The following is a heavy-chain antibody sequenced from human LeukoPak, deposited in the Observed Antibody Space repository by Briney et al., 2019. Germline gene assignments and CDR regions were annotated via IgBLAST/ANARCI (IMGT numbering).Heavy chain of an antibody. J-gene: IGHJ5*02. Sequence: GGSLRLSCAASGFTFGSYTMNWVRQAPGKGLEWVSYIDLSGSTLYYVDSVKGRFTISRDNAKNSLYLQMNSLRAEDTAVYYCARGPPLFDPWGQGTLVAVSS. CDR1: GFTFGSYT. V-gene: IGHV3-48*04. CDR3: ARGPPLFDP. CDR2: IDLSGSTL.